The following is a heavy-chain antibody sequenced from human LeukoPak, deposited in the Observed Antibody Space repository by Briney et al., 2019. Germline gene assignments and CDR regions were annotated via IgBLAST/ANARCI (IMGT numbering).Heavy chain of an antibody. Sequence: GASVKVSCKASGGTFSSYAISWVRQAPGQGLEWMGWINTNTGNPTYAQGFTGRFVFSLDTSVSTAYLQISSLKAEDTAVYYCARKWYYDFWSGSYYFDYWGQGTLVTVSS. D-gene: IGHD3-3*01. CDR2: INTNTGNP. J-gene: IGHJ4*02. CDR1: GGTFSSYA. V-gene: IGHV7-4-1*02. CDR3: ARKWYYDFWSGSYYFDY.